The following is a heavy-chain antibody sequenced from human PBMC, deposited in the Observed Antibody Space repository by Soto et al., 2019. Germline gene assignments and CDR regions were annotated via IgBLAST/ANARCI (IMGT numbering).Heavy chain of an antibody. CDR3: ALTRRSSLLEVAGPGFEY. J-gene: IGHJ4*02. CDR2: LSYEGSEE. CDR1: GFNFGVFG. V-gene: IGHV3-30*03. D-gene: IGHD6-19*01. Sequence: LRLSCAASGFNFGVFGMHWVRQAPGKGLEWLSVLSYEGSEEYYADSVRGRFAISRDNSKNTLFLQMDSLRVDDTGVYYCALTRRSSLLEVAGPGFEYWGQGTLVTVSS.